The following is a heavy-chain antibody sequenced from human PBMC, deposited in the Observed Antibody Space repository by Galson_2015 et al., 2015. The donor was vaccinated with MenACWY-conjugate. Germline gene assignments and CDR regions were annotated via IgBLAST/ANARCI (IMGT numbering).Heavy chain of an antibody. V-gene: IGHV3-7*03. Sequence: SLRLSCEASGFTFSSHWMSWVRQAPGKGLEWVGNIKQDGSEKYYVDSVKGRFTISRDNAKNSLYLQMNSLRAEDTAVYYCAREYKGTEQWLFDFDYGGQGTLVTVSS. CDR3: AREYKGTEQWLFDFDY. CDR1: GFTFSSHW. CDR2: IKQDGSEK. D-gene: IGHD6-19*01. J-gene: IGHJ4*02.